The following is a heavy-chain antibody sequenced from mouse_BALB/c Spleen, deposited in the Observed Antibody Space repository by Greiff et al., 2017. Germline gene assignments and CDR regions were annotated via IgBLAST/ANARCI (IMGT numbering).Heavy chain of an antibody. CDR3: ARSPLRLRNYYAMDY. D-gene: IGHD1-2*01. J-gene: IGHJ4*01. CDR2: INPSTGYT. CDR1: GYTFTSYW. V-gene: IGHV1-7*01. Sequence: QVQLQQSGAELAKPGASVKMSCKASGYTFTSYWMHWVKQRPGQGLEWIGYINPSTGYTEYNQKFKDKATLTADKSSSTAYMQLSSLTSEDSAVYYCARSPLRLRNYYAMDYWGQGTSVTVSS.